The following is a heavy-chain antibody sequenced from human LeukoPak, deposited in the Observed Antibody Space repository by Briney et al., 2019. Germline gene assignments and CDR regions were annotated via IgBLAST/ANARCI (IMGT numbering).Heavy chain of an antibody. J-gene: IGHJ4*02. Sequence: GESLRLSCAASGFTFSSYSMNWVRQAPGKGLEWVSAISGSGGSTYYADSVKGRFTISRDNSKNTLYLQMNSLRAEDTAVYYCAKGSRSGYYQDYFDYWGQGTLVTVSS. V-gene: IGHV3-23*01. CDR1: GFTFSSYS. CDR3: AKGSRSGYYQDYFDY. CDR2: ISGSGGST. D-gene: IGHD3-3*01.